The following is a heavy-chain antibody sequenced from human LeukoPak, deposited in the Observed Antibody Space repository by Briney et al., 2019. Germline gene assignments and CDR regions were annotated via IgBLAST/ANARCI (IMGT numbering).Heavy chain of an antibody. J-gene: IGHJ4*02. CDR2: IDHRGST. V-gene: IGHV4-34*01. CDR1: GGASSGYY. CDR3: ARARDGYLRY. D-gene: IGHD5-24*01. Sequence: SETLSLTCAAYGGASSGYYCTWIRQPPGEGLEWIGEIDHRGSTHYNPSLQSRVTISIDTSKNQFSLKVSSVTAADTALYYCARARDGYLRYWSQGSLVTVSS.